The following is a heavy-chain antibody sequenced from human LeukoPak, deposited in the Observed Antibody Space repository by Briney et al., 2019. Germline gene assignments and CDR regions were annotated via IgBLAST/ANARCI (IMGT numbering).Heavy chain of an antibody. CDR1: GFTFSSYA. V-gene: IGHV3-30*04. J-gene: IGHJ4*02. CDR2: ISYDGSNK. Sequence: GGSLRLSCAASGFTFSSYAMHWVRQAPGKGLEWVAVISYDGSNKYYADSVKGRFTISRDNSKNTLYLQMNSLRAEDTAVYYCARASITMVRGELVYYFDFWGQGTLVTVSS. CDR3: ARASITMVRGELVYYFDF. D-gene: IGHD3-10*01.